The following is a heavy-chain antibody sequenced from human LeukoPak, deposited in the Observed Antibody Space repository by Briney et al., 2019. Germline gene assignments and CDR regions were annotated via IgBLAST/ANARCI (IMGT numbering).Heavy chain of an antibody. Sequence: PSETLSLTCTVSGGSISSYYWSWIRQPPGKGLEWIGYIYYSGSTNYNPSLKSRVTISVDTSKNQFSLKLNSVTAADTAVYYCASQAPYYYYMDVWGKGTTVTVSS. CDR1: GGSISSYY. J-gene: IGHJ6*03. CDR2: IYYSGST. CDR3: ASQAPYYYYMDV. V-gene: IGHV4-59*01.